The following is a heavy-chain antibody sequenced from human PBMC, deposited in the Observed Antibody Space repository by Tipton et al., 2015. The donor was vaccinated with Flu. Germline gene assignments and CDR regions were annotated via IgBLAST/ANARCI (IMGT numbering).Heavy chain of an antibody. J-gene: IGHJ3*01. Sequence: QLVQSGAKLKQPGESLKISCKGSGYGFSNYYIDWVRQMPGKGLEWMGAIYPDDSDIKYSPAFQGRVTLSVDKSISTAYLQWTRLQASDTGMYFCVRHSGWLPFSAFDGWGQGTMVTVSS. CDR2: IYPDDSDI. CDR1: GYGFSNYY. V-gene: IGHV5-51*01. D-gene: IGHD5-12*01. CDR3: VRHSGWLPFSAFDG.